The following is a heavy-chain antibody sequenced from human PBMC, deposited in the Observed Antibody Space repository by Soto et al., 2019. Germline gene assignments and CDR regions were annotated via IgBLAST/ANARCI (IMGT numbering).Heavy chain of an antibody. CDR1: GYTFTSYG. D-gene: IGHD6-13*01. J-gene: IGHJ5*02. CDR2: VSAYNGNT. Sequence: ASVKVSCKASGYTFTSYGISWVRQAPGQGLEWMGWVSAYNGNTNYAQKLQGRVTMTTDTSTSTAYMELRSLRSDDTAVYYCSRDPRDSSSGPPGGWFAPWGQGTLVTV. V-gene: IGHV1-18*01. CDR3: SRDPRDSSSGPPGGWFAP.